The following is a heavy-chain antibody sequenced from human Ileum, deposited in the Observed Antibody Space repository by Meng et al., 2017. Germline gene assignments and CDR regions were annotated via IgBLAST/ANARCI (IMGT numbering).Heavy chain of an antibody. D-gene: IGHD2/OR15-2a*01. Sequence: EGERVESGGGLVEPGGSLRRSCAASGFTFSDAWMSWVRQAPGKGLEWVGRIATKTNGEATQYAGPVRGRFTISRDDSKTTLYLQMNSLKTDDTAVYYCTILNRGRFDYWGRGALVTVSS. CDR2: IATKTNGEAT. V-gene: IGHV3-15*04. CDR3: TILNRGRFDY. CDR1: GFTFSDAW. J-gene: IGHJ4*02.